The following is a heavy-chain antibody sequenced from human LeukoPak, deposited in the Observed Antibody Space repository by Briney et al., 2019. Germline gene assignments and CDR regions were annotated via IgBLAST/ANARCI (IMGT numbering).Heavy chain of an antibody. J-gene: IGHJ4*02. V-gene: IGHV4-59*08. Sequence: PSETLSLTCTVSGGSISSYYWSWIRQPPGKGLEWIGYIYYSGSTNYNPSLKSRVTISVDTSKNQFSLKLSSVTAADTAVYYCARCGGDCLDYWGQGTLVTVSS. D-gene: IGHD2-21*02. CDR1: GGSISSYY. CDR3: ARCGGDCLDY. CDR2: IYYSGST.